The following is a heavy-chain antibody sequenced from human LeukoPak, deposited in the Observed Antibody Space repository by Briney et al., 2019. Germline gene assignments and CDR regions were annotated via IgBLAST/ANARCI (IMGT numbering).Heavy chain of an antibody. Sequence: GGSLRLSCAASGFTFSYYAMHWVRQAPGKGLEYVSAISSDGGSTYYANSVKGRFTISRDNSKNMLYLQMGSLRAEDMAVYYCARWVSTSYDAFDIWGQGKMVTVSS. CDR1: GFTFSYYA. CDR2: ISSDGGST. CDR3: ARWVSTSYDAFDI. J-gene: IGHJ3*02. D-gene: IGHD6-6*01. V-gene: IGHV3-64*01.